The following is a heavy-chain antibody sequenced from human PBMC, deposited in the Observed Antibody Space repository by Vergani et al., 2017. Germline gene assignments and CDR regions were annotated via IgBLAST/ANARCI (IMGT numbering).Heavy chain of an antibody. CDR1: GGPLRGYF. CDR3: ARVTVTTEGFFDL. CDR2: MSHRVIS. D-gene: IGHD4-17*01. V-gene: IGHV4-34*01. J-gene: IGHJ5*02. Sequence: QVHLQESGAGLLRPSETLSLTCTVHGGPLRGYFWGWIRQPPGKGLEWIGEMSHRVISNYNPSLKSRVTLSLDLSHNKFSLTLKSMTAADTALYYCARVTVTTEGFFDLWGQGTLVTVSS.